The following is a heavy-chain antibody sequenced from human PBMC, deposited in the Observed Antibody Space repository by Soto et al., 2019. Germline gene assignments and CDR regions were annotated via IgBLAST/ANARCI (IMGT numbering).Heavy chain of an antibody. CDR1: GFTFRTSA. J-gene: IGHJ4*02. V-gene: IGHV3-30*18. CDR2: ISYDGSLK. Sequence: QVQLVESGGDMVQPGRSLRLSCAASGFTFRTSAMHWVRQAPGKGLEWVAFISYDGSLKYYADSVKGRFSISRDNSNNSLHLQMNSLTADDTAVYFCAKRDVPHSTSNAYFYDHWGRGVLVTVSS. CDR3: AKRDVPHSTSNAYFYDH. D-gene: IGHD2-21*02.